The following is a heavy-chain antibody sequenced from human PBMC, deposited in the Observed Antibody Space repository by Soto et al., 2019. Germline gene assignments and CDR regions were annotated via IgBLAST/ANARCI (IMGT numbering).Heavy chain of an antibody. J-gene: IGHJ4*02. CDR1: GLTSRDFW. CDR3: ASQHSGSYYFDY. CDR2: MNQDGNQK. D-gene: IGHD1-26*01. V-gene: IGHV3-7*05. Sequence: WRSNRHCYAASGLTSRDFWMTGILQKPGKGLEWVANMNQDGNQKNYVDSVKGRFSISRDNAKNSLYLQINSLRAEDTAVYYCASQHSGSYYFDYWVQGTPVTGSS.